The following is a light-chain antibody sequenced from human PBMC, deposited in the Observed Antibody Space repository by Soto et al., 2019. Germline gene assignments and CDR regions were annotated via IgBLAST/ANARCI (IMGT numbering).Light chain of an antibody. CDR2: DAS. CDR1: QSVSSY. Sequence: EIVLTQSPATLSLSPGERATLSCRASQSVSSYLAWYQQKPGQAPRLLIYDASNRATGIPARFSGSGSGTDSTLTISRLEHEDFAVDYCQQRSNWPPAPFGGGTKVQIK. V-gene: IGKV3-11*01. J-gene: IGKJ4*01. CDR3: QQRSNWPPAP.